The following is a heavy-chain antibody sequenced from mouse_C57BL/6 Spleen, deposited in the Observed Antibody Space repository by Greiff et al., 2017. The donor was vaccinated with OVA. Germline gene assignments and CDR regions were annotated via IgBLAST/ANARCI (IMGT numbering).Heavy chain of an antibody. Sequence: VKLMESGAELVKPGASVKISCKASGYAFSSYWMNWVKQRPGKGLEWIGQIYPGDGDTNYNGKFKGKATLTADKSSSTAYMQLSSLTSEDSAVYFCEAYYYGSRDAMDYWGQGTSVTVSS. J-gene: IGHJ4*01. D-gene: IGHD1-1*01. CDR1: GYAFSSYW. CDR3: EAYYYGSRDAMDY. V-gene: IGHV1-80*01. CDR2: IYPGDGDT.